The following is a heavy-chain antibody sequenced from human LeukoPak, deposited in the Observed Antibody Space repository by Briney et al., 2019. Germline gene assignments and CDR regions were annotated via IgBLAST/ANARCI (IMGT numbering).Heavy chain of an antibody. CDR2: VWYDGSNK. Sequence: QPGRSLRLSCAASGFTFSTYGMHWVRHAPGKGLEWVAVVWYDGSNKDYADSVKGRFTISRDDSKNTLYLQMNSLRGEDTAVYYCARARNDYDSNGFSTLDYWGQGTLVTVSS. CDR1: GFTFSTYG. J-gene: IGHJ4*02. V-gene: IGHV3-33*01. CDR3: ARARNDYDSNGFSTLDY. D-gene: IGHD3-22*01.